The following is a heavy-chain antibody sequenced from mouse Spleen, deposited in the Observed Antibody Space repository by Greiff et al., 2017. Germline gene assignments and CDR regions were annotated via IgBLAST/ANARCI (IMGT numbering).Heavy chain of an antibody. CDR3: AREDYGSSYVDY. Sequence: EVKLMESGPGLVKPSQSLSLTCYVPGYSITSGYYWNWIRQFPGNKLEWMGYISYDGSNNYNPSLKNRISITRDTSKNQFFLKLNSVTTEDTATYYCAREDYGSSYVDYWGQGTTLTVSS. CDR1: GYSITSGYY. V-gene: IGHV3-6*01. D-gene: IGHD1-1*01. J-gene: IGHJ2*01. CDR2: ISYDGSN.